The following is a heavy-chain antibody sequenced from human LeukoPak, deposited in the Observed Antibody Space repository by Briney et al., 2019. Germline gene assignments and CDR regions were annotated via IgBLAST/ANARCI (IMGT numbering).Heavy chain of an antibody. CDR2: ISGGSGGST. CDR1: GFTFSSYA. J-gene: IGHJ4*02. CDR3: AKGPYFDWLFGDY. V-gene: IGHV3-23*01. D-gene: IGHD3-9*01. Sequence: PGGTLRLSCAASGFTFSSYAMSWVRQAPGKGLEWVSAISGGSGGSTYYADSVKGRFTISRDNSKNTLYLQMNSLRAEDTAVYYCAKGPYFDWLFGDYWGQGTLVTVSS.